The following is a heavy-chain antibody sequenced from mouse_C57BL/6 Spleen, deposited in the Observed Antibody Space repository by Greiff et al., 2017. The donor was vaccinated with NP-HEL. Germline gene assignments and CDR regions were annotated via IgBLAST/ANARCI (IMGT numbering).Heavy chain of an antibody. CDR1: GYTFTSYW. CDR3: AIGDYFDYGIAY. J-gene: IGHJ3*01. Sequence: QVQLQQPGAELVKPGASVKVSCKASGYTFTSYWMHWVKQSPGQGLEWIGRIHPSDSDTNYNQKFKGKATLTVNKSSSTAYMQLSSRTTEDSEVYYCAIGDYFDYGIAYWGQGTLVTVSA. D-gene: IGHD1-1*01. V-gene: IGHV1-74*01. CDR2: IHPSDSDT.